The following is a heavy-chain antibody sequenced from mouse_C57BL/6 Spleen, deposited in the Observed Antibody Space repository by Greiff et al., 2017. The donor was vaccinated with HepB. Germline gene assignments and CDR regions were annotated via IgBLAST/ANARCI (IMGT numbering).Heavy chain of an antibody. D-gene: IGHD2-2*01. CDR2: INYDGSST. CDR1: GFTFSDYY. Sequence: EVMLVESEGVLVQPGSSMKLSCTASGFTFSDYYMAWVRQVPEKGLEWVANINYDGSSTYYLDSLKSRFIISRDNAKNILYLQMSSLKSEDTATYYCAREGVTGFAYWGQGTLVTVSA. V-gene: IGHV5-16*01. J-gene: IGHJ3*01. CDR3: AREGVTGFAY.